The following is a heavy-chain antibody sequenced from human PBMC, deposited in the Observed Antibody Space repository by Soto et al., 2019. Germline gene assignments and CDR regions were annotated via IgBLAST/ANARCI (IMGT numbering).Heavy chain of an antibody. V-gene: IGHV3-53*01. D-gene: IGHD4-17*01. CDR2: IYSGGST. CDR3: ASSYGNDYGDYGAFDS. CDR1: GFTVSSNY. J-gene: IGHJ3*02. Sequence: PGGSLRLSCAASGFTVSSNYMSWVRQAPGKGLEWVSVIYSGGSTYYADSVKGRFTISRDNSKNTLYLQMNSLRAEDTAVYYCASSYGNDYGDYGAFDSWGQGTMVTVSS.